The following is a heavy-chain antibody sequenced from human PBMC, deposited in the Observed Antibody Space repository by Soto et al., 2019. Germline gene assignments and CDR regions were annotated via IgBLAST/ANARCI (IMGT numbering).Heavy chain of an antibody. V-gene: IGHV1-2*02. CDR3: AREKGYSVNDY. CDR2: INPNSGGT. CDR1: GYTFTSYG. D-gene: IGHD5-12*01. Sequence: ASVKVSCKASGYTFTSYGISWVRQAPGQGLEWMGWINPNSGGTNYAQKFQGRVTMTRDTSISTAYMELSRLRSDDTAVYYCAREKGYSVNDYWGQGTLVTVSS. J-gene: IGHJ4*02.